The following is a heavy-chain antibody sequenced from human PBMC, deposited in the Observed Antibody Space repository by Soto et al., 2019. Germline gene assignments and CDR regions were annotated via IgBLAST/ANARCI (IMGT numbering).Heavy chain of an antibody. Sequence: SETLSLTCTVSGGSISSYFWSWIRQPPGRGLDYIGYIHYSGSTNYNPSLKSRVTISLVTSKNQFSLKLSSVTAADTAVYYCARHGLGLDYWGQGTLVTVSS. V-gene: IGHV4-59*08. CDR3: ARHGLGLDY. J-gene: IGHJ4*02. CDR1: GGSISSYF. D-gene: IGHD1-26*01. CDR2: IHYSGST.